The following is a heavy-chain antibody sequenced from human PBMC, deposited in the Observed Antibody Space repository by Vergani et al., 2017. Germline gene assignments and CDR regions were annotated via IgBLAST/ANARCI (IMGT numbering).Heavy chain of an antibody. J-gene: IGHJ6*02. CDR1: GGTFSSYA. CDR3: AGPRXDGYNYYYYYGMDV. D-gene: IGHD5-24*01. Sequence: QVQLVQSGAEVKKPGSSVKVSCKASGGTFSSYAISWVRQAPGQGLEWMGGIIPIFGTANYAQKFQGRVTITADESTSTAYMELSSLRSEDTAVYYCAGPRXDGYNYYYYYGMDVWGQGTTVTVSS. V-gene: IGHV1-69*12. CDR2: IIPIFGTA.